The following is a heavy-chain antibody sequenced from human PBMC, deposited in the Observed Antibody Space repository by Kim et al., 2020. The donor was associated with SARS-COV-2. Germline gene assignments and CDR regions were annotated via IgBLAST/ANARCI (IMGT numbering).Heavy chain of an antibody. CDR2: INAAGTT. V-gene: IGHV3-53*01. Sequence: GGSLRLSCAASGFTVSTSYMSWVRQAPGKGLEWVSIINAAGTTYYADSVRGRFTVSRDDSQNTLYLHLNSVRPEDTALYYCGALFYGGGWYPAGLDYWGLGTLVTVSS. CDR3: GALFYGGGWYPAGLDY. D-gene: IGHD2-21*02. J-gene: IGHJ4*02. CDR1: GFTVSTSY.